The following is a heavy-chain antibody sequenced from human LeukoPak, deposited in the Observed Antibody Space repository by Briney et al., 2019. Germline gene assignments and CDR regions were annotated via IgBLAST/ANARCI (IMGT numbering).Heavy chain of an antibody. CDR3: ARDTGPGYSSSWNDY. CDR1: GFTFGNYW. J-gene: IGHJ4*02. Sequence: GGSLRLSCAASGFTFGNYWMSWVRQAPGKGLEWVANIKQDGSEKYYVDSVKGRFTISRDNANNSLYLQMSSLRAEDAAVYYCARDTGPGYSSSWNDYWGQGTLVTVSS. D-gene: IGHD6-13*01. CDR2: IKQDGSEK. V-gene: IGHV3-7*01.